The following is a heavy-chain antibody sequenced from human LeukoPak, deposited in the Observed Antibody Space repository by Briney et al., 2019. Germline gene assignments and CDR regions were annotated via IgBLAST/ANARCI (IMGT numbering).Heavy chain of an antibody. V-gene: IGHV4-61*05. CDR2: ISYSGST. CDR3: AMTTTGYSYAYNY. Sequence: PSETLSLTCTVSGGSISSSSYYWGWIRQPPGKGLEWIGYISYSGSTNYNPSLKSRVTISLDTSKNQFSLKLSSVTAADTALFYCAMTTTGYSYAYNYWGQGTLVTVSS. J-gene: IGHJ4*02. D-gene: IGHD5-18*01. CDR1: GGSISSSSYY.